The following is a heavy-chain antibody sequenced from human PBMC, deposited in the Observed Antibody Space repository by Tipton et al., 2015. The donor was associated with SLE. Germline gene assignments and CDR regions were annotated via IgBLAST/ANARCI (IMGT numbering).Heavy chain of an antibody. CDR3: ARHPPRLYSSSELDY. CDR1: GGSFSGYY. V-gene: IGHV4-34*01. CDR2: INHSGST. J-gene: IGHJ4*02. D-gene: IGHD6-6*01. Sequence: TLSLTCAVYGGSFSGYYWSWIRQPPGKGLEWIGEINHSGSTNYSPSLKSRVTISVDTSKNQFSLKLSSVTAADTAVYYCARHPPRLYSSSELDYWGQGTLVTVSS.